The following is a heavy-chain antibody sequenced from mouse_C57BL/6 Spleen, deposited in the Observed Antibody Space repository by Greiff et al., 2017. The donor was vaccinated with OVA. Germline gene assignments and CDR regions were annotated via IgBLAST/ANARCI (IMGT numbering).Heavy chain of an antibody. Sequence: VQLQQPGAELVKPGASVKLSCKASGYTFTSYWMQWVKQRPGQGLEWIGEIDPSDSYTNYNQKFKGKATLTVDTSSSTAYMQLSSLTSEDSAVYYCARSKTGSPWFAYWGQGTLVTVSA. D-gene: IGHD1-1*01. J-gene: IGHJ3*01. V-gene: IGHV1-50*01. CDR2: IDPSDSYT. CDR3: ARSKTGSPWFAY. CDR1: GYTFTSYW.